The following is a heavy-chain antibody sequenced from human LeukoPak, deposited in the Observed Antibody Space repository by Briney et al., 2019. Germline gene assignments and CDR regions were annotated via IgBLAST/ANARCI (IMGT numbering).Heavy chain of an antibody. CDR1: VYTFTIYH. D-gene: IGHD6-25*01. CDR3: ARTTSFTASGYDY. CDR2: MNPNNGDS. J-gene: IGHJ4*02. V-gene: IGHV1-8*03. Sequence: ASVKVSCKASVYTFTIYHNNGVRQATGQGLEWMGWMNPNNGDSGYAQKFQGRVTITTDTSISTSYMELRSLRSDDTAVYFCARTTSFTASGYDYWGQGTLVTVSS.